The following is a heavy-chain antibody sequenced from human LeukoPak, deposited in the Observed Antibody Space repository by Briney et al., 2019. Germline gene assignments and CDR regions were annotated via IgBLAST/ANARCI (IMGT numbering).Heavy chain of an antibody. CDR1: GGTFSSYA. Sequence: GASVKVSCKASGGTFSSYAISWVRQAPGQGLEWMGGIIPIFGTANYAQKFQGRVTITADKSTSTAYMELSSLRSEDTAVYYCARSRDYGDSFDYWGQGTLVTVSS. CDR3: ARSRDYGDSFDY. CDR2: IIPIFGTA. V-gene: IGHV1-69*06. D-gene: IGHD4-17*01. J-gene: IGHJ4*02.